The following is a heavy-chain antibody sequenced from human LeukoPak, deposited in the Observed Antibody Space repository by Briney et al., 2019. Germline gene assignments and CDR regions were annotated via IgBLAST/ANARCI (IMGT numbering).Heavy chain of an antibody. Sequence: GGSLRLSCAASGFTFSSYWMSWVRQAPGKGLEWVANIKQDGSEKYYVDSVKGRFTISRDNAKNSLYLQMNSLRAEDTAVYYCARHDRYSSSPLNDYWGQGTLVTVSS. J-gene: IGHJ4*02. CDR1: GFTFSSYW. CDR2: IKQDGSEK. V-gene: IGHV3-7*01. CDR3: ARHDRYSSSPLNDY. D-gene: IGHD6-13*01.